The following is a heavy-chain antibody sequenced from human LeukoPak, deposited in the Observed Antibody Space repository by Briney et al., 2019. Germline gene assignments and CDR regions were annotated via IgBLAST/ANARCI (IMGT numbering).Heavy chain of an antibody. D-gene: IGHD6-13*01. Sequence: GGSLRLSCAASEFTFSSYGMIWVRQAPGKGLEWISYISSSSNTIYYADSVKGRFTISRDNAKNSLYLQVSSLRAEDTAVYYCARDPGLMRAAACGDYWGQGTLVIVSS. CDR1: EFTFSSYG. CDR2: ISSSSNTI. V-gene: IGHV3-48*01. J-gene: IGHJ4*02. CDR3: ARDPGLMRAAACGDY.